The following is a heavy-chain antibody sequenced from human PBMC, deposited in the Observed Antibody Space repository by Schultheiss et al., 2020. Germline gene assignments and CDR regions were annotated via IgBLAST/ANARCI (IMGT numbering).Heavy chain of an antibody. CDR1: GGSFSGYY. CDR2: IYHSGST. D-gene: IGHD3-22*01. V-gene: IGHV4-34*01. J-gene: IGHJ5*02. Sequence: SETLSLTCAVYGGSFSGYYWSWIRQPPGKGLEWIGEIYHSGSTNYNPSLKSRVTISVDKSKNQFSLKLSSVTAADTAVYYCARDELDSSGWFDPWGQGTLVTVSS. CDR3: ARDELDSSGWFDP.